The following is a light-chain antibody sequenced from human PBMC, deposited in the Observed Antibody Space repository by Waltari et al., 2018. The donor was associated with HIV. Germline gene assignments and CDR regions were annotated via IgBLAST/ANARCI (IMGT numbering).Light chain of an antibody. CDR3: QQTYSTPYT. CDR1: QTISRK. Sequence: DIQMTQSPSSLSAFVGDSVTITCRASQTISRKLNGYQQRPGKAPNLLISVASRLQSGVPSRFSGSGSGTDFTLTISSLQPEDFATYYCQQTYSTPYTFGQGTKLEI. V-gene: IGKV1-39*01. J-gene: IGKJ2*01. CDR2: VAS.